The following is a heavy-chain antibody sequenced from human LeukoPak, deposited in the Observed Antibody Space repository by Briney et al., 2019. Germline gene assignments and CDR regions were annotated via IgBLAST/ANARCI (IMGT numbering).Heavy chain of an antibody. Sequence: GRSLRLSCAASGFTFRGYGMHWVRQAPGKGLEWVAVVWHDGSDSYFPDSVKGRFTISRDNSKNTVYLQMNSLRVEDTAVYYCARGLQPDRRGYYDPYYCYGMDVWGHGTAITVSS. CDR2: VWHDGSDS. J-gene: IGHJ6*02. V-gene: IGHV3-33*01. D-gene: IGHD3-22*01. CDR1: GFTFRGYG. CDR3: ARGLQPDRRGYYDPYYCYGMDV.